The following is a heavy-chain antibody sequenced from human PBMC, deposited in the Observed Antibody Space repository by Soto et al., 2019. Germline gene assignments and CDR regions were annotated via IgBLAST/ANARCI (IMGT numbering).Heavy chain of an antibody. J-gene: IGHJ6*02. V-gene: IGHV3-30-3*01. D-gene: IGHD3-16*01. CDR1: GFTFSSYA. CDR3: ARECFHPPLCMDV. CDR2: ISYDGSNK. Sequence: QVQLVESGGGVVQPGRSLRLSCAASGFTFSSYAMHWVRQAPGKGLEWVAVISYDGSNKYYADSVKGRFTISRDNSKNTLYLQRNSLRAEDTAVYYCARECFHPPLCMDVWGQGTTVTVSS.